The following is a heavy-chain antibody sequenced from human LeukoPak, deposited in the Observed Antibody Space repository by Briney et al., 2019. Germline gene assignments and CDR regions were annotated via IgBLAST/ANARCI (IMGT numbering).Heavy chain of an antibody. Sequence: GGSLRLSCAASGFTFSNYPMHWVRQTPGKGLESISAISTTGADTYYGDSVKGRITISRDNSKNTLYLQMGSLRVEDTGVYYCAREEKGDLDVWGQGTTAAVTS. J-gene: IGHJ6*02. CDR1: GFTFSNYP. CDR3: AREEKGDLDV. D-gene: IGHD5-24*01. V-gene: IGHV3-64*02. CDR2: ISTTGADT.